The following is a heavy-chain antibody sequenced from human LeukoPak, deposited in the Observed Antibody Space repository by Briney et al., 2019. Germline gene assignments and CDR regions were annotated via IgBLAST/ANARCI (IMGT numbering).Heavy chain of an antibody. CDR2: IYYSGST. J-gene: IGHJ5*02. V-gene: IGHV4-59*01. D-gene: IGHD1-1*01. CDR1: GGSISSFY. Sequence: PSETLSLTCTVSGGSISSFYWSWIRQPPGKGLEWIGYIYYSGSTNYNPSLKSRVTISVDTSKNQFSLKLSSVTAADTAVYYCARHGTSGTNLNWFDPWGQGTLVTISS. CDR3: ARHGTSGTNLNWFDP.